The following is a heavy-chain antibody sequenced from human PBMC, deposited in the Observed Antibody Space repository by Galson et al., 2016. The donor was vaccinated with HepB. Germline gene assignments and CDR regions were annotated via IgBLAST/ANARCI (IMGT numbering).Heavy chain of an antibody. CDR3: AVSMGGALDWYDYLDY. J-gene: IGHJ4*02. CDR2: INRAVSSR. CDR1: GFTLSRSW. Sequence: SLRLSCASSGFTLSRSWMHWVRQVPAKGLVWVSRINRAVSSRNYADYVKCRFTIARDNAESTLYLQMNSLRVEDTALYYCAVSMGGALDWYDYLDYWGQETLVAVTS. D-gene: IGHD3/OR15-3a*01. V-gene: IGHV3-74*01.